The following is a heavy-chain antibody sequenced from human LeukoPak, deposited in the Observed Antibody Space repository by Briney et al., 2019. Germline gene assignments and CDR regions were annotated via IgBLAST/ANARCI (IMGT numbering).Heavy chain of an antibody. D-gene: IGHD6-13*01. J-gene: IGHJ4*02. Sequence: GGSLRLSCAASGFTVSSNYMSWVRQAPGKGLEWVSVIYTGGSTYYADSVRGRFTISRDNAKNSLYLQMNSLRAEDTAVYYCAAGMAAAGDYWGQGTLVTVSS. CDR3: AAGMAAAGDY. V-gene: IGHV3-53*01. CDR2: IYTGGST. CDR1: GFTVSSNY.